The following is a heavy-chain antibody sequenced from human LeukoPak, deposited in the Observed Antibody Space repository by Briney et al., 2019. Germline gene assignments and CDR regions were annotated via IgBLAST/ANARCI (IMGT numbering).Heavy chain of an antibody. D-gene: IGHD2-2*01. CDR3: ARDLRYCSSTSCYYYYYGMDA. CDR1: GGTFSSYT. V-gene: IGHV1-69*04. Sequence: GSSVKVSCKASGGTFSSYTISWVRQAPGQGLEWMGRIIPILGIANYAQKFQGRVTITADKSTSTAYMELSSLRSEDTAVYYCARDLRYCSSTSCYYYYYGMDAWGQGTTVTVSS. CDR2: IIPILGIA. J-gene: IGHJ6*02.